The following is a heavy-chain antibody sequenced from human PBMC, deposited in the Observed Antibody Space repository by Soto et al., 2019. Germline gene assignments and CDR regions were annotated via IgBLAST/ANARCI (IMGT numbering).Heavy chain of an antibody. CDR1: GFTFSSYA. D-gene: IGHD3-3*01. CDR2: ISYDGSNK. CDR3: ARGITILPFWPQNWFDP. V-gene: IGHV3-30-3*01. Sequence: PGGSLRLSCAASGFTFSSYAMHWVRQAPGKGLEWVAVISYDGSNKYYADSVKGRFTISRDNSKNTLYLQMNSLRAEDTAVYYCARGITILPFWPQNWFDPWGQGTLVPVSS. J-gene: IGHJ5*02.